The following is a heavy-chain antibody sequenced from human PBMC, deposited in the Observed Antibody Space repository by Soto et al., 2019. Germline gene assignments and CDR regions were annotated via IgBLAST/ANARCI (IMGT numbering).Heavy chain of an antibody. CDR1: GFTFSSYA. J-gene: IGHJ6*02. D-gene: IGHD5-18*01. CDR2: ISYDGSNK. V-gene: IGHV3-30-3*01. Sequence: QVQLVESGGGVVQPGRSLRLSCAASGFTFSSYAMHWVRQAPGKGLEWVAVISYDGSNKYYADSVKGRVTISRDNSKNTLYLQMNSLRAEDTAVYYCARTVRGYSYGPPSYYYYGMDVWGQGTTVTVSS. CDR3: ARTVRGYSYGPPSYYYYGMDV.